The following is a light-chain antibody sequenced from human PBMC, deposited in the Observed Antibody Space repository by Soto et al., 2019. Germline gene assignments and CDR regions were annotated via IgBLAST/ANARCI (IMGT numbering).Light chain of an antibody. CDR2: GVT. CDR1: QNIHIN. J-gene: IGKJ4*01. CDR3: QQYEGWPPLT. V-gene: IGKV3-15*01. Sequence: EIVMTQSPDTLSVSPGDTATLSCRSSQNIHINLAWYQQKPGQAPTLLIYGVTARAPGVPARFSGSGYGTDFTLTIRSVQSGDFGVFYCQQYEGWPPLTFGGGTKVEIK.